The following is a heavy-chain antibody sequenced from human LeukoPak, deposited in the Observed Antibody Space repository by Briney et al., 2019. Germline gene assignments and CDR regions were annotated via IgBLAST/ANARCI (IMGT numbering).Heavy chain of an antibody. J-gene: IGHJ4*02. CDR3: ARVRSYSGYDYDY. D-gene: IGHD5-12*01. V-gene: IGHV3-30-3*01. CDR2: ISYDGSNK. CDR1: GFTFSSYA. Sequence: PGRSLRLSCAASGFTFSSYAMHWVRQAPGKGLEWVAVISYDGSNKYYADSVKGRFTISRDNAKNSLYLQMNSLRAEDTAVYYCARVRSYSGYDYDYWGQGTLVTVSS.